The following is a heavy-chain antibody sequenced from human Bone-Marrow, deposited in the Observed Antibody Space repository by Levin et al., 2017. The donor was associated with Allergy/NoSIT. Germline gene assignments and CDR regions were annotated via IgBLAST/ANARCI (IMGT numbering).Heavy chain of an antibody. CDR2: IYYSGST. J-gene: IGHJ4*02. D-gene: IGHD2-2*01. CDR1: GGSISSGDYY. V-gene: IGHV4-30-4*01. Sequence: PSETLSLTCTVSGGSISSGDYYWSWIRQPPGKGLEWIGYIYYSGSTYYNPSLKSRVTISVDTSKNQFSLKLSSVTAADTAVYYCARVPSTSRLEVPAARYYFDYWGQGTLVTVSS. CDR3: ARVPSTSRLEVPAARYYFDY.